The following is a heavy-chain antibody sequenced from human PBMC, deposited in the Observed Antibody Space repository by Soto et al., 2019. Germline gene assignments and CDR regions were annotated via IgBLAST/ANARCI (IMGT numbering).Heavy chain of an antibody. J-gene: IGHJ4*02. CDR3: ARYQPYSTGYYYFDH. D-gene: IGHD6-19*01. CDR2: ISGNNGHT. V-gene: IGHV1-18*01. Sequence: QVQLVQSGAEVKKPGASVKVSCKTSGYNFTTYGVSWVRQAPGQGLEGMGWISGNNGHTNYAQTFQGRVTMTTDTSTTTAYMELRSLRSDDTAVYYCARYQPYSTGYYYFDHWGQGTLAIVTS. CDR1: GYNFTTYG.